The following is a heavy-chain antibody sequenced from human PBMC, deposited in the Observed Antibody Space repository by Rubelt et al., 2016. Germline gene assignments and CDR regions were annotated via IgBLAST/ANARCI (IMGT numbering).Heavy chain of an antibody. CDR3: ARVGELLDY. D-gene: IGHD1-26*01. Sequence: AMHWVRQAPGKGLEWVAVISYDGSNKYYADSVKGRFTISRDNAKNSLHLQMNSLRAEDTAVYYCARVGELLDYWGQGTLVTVSS. V-gene: IGHV3-30*04. CDR2: ISYDGSNK. CDR1: A. J-gene: IGHJ4*02.